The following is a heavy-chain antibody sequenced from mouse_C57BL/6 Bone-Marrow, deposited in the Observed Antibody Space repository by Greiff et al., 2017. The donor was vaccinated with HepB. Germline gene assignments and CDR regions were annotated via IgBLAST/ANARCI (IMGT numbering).Heavy chain of an antibody. J-gene: IGHJ3*01. CDR3: EREGLDSSGAWFAY. Sequence: VQLQQPGAELVMPGASVKLSCKASGYTFTSYWMHWVKQRPGQGLEWIGEIDPSDSYTNYNQKFKGKSTLTVDKSSSTAYMQLSSLTSEDSAVYYCEREGLDSSGAWFAYWGQGTLVTVSA. CDR2: IDPSDSYT. V-gene: IGHV1-69*01. CDR1: GYTFTSYW. D-gene: IGHD3-2*02.